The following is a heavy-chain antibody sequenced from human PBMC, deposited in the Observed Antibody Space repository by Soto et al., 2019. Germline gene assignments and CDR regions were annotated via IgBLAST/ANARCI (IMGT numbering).Heavy chain of an antibody. CDR3: ASIPSAYDGPYFDY. Sequence: SETLSLTCTVSGGSISSYYWSWIRQPAGKGLEWIGRIYTSGSTNYNPSLKSRVTMSVDTSKNQFSLKLSSVTAADTAVYYCASIPSAYDGPYFDYWGQGTLVTVSS. CDR1: GGSISSYY. D-gene: IGHD3-3*01. J-gene: IGHJ4*02. CDR2: IYTSGST. V-gene: IGHV4-4*07.